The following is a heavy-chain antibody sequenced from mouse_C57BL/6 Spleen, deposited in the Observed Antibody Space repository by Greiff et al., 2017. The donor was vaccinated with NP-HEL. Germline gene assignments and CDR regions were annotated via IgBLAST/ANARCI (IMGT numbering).Heavy chain of an antibody. V-gene: IGHV1-82*01. D-gene: IGHD2-4*01. CDR2: IYPGDGDT. Sequence: VKLMESGPELVKPGASVKISCKASGYAFSSSWMNWVKQRPGKGLEWIGRIYPGDGDTNYNGKFKGKATLTADKSSSTAYMQLSCLTSEDSAVYFCARDDYEGDYYAMDYWGQGTSVTVSS. J-gene: IGHJ4*01. CDR1: GYAFSSSW. CDR3: ARDDYEGDYYAMDY.